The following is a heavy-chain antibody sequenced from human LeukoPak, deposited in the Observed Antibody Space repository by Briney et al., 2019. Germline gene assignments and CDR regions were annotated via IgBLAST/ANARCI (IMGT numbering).Heavy chain of an antibody. D-gene: IGHD3-16*01. CDR2: MNPNRGNT. V-gene: IGHV1-8*01. CDR3: ARYRGSYTYYYYGMDV. CDR1: GYTFTSYD. Sequence: GSVTVSCKASGYTFTSYDINWVRQAAGQGLEWMGWMNPNRGNTVYAQKFHGRVPMTRNTSISTAYMELSSLRSEDTAVYYCARYRGSYTYYYYGMDVWGQGTTVTVSS. J-gene: IGHJ6*02.